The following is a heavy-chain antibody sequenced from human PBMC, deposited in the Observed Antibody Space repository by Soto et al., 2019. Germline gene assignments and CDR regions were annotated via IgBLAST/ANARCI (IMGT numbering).Heavy chain of an antibody. CDR2: IYYSGST. Sequence: PSETLSLTCTVSGGSISSSSYYWGWIRQPPGKGLEWIGSIYYSGSTYYNPSLKSRVTISVDTSKNQFSLKLSSVTAADTAVYYCARRGGAGGSLFDYWGQGTLVTVSS. D-gene: IGHD1-26*01. CDR3: ARRGGAGGSLFDY. J-gene: IGHJ4*02. V-gene: IGHV4-39*01. CDR1: GGSISSSSYY.